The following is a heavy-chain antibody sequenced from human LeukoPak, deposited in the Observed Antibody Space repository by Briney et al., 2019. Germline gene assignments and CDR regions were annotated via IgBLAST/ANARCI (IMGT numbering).Heavy chain of an antibody. CDR2: ISAYNGNT. CDR1: GYTFTNYG. D-gene: IGHD6-19*01. J-gene: IGHJ4*02. V-gene: IGHV1-18*01. CDR3: ARGGWLALETIQFDY. Sequence: ASVKVSCKASGYTFTNYGINWVRQAPGQGLEWMGWISAYNGNTNYAQKLQGRVTMTTDTSTSTAYMELRSLRSDDTAVYYCARGGWLALETIQFDYWGQGTLVTVSS.